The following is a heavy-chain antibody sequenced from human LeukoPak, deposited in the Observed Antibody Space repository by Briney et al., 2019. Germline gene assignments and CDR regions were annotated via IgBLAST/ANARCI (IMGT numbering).Heavy chain of an antibody. J-gene: IGHJ4*02. D-gene: IGHD3-16*01. CDR1: GITLSPYA. CDR2: ISGSDSIT. CDR3: AKSVETYTNDHYFDF. Sequence: PGGSLRLSCAASGITLSPYAMTWVRQAPGKGLEWVSSISGSDSITYYADSVKGRFTISRDSSKNTLYLQVNSLRAEDTAVYYCAKSVETYTNDHYFDFWGQGTLVTVSS. V-gene: IGHV3-23*01.